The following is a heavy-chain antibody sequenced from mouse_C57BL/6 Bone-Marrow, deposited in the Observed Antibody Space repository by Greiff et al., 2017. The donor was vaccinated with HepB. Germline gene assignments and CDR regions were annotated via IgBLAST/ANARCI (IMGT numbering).Heavy chain of an antibody. D-gene: IGHD1-1*01. Sequence: QVQLQQPGAELVKPGASVKLSCKASGYTFTSYWMQWVKQRPGQGLEWIGEIDPSDSYTNYNQKFKGKARLTVDTSSSTAYMQLSSLTSEDSAVYYCATTIYYGSSYDWYFDVWGTGTTVTVSS. V-gene: IGHV1-50*01. CDR3: ATTIYYGSSYDWYFDV. CDR1: GYTFTSYW. J-gene: IGHJ1*03. CDR2: IDPSDSYT.